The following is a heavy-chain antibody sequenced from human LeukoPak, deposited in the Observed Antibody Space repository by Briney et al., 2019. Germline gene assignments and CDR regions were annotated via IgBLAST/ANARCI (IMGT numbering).Heavy chain of an antibody. CDR3: ARVYDFWSGYFDY. V-gene: IGHV3-66*02. CDR2: IYSGGST. J-gene: IGHJ4*02. D-gene: IGHD3-3*01. Sequence: SVIYSGGSTYYADSVKGRFTISRDNSKNTLYLQMNSLRAEDTAVYYCARVYDFWSGYFDYWGQGTLVTVSP.